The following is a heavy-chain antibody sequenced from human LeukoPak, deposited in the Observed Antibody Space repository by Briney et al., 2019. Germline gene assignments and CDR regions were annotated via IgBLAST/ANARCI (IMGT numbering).Heavy chain of an antibody. CDR2: ISSSDSTI. D-gene: IGHD1-26*01. J-gene: IGHJ3*02. CDR3: ARDGPHREVLPGALDI. CDR1: GFTFNSYS. V-gene: IGHV3-48*01. Sequence: GGSLRLSCAASGFTFNSYSMSWVRQAPGKGLEWVSYISSSDSTIYYADSVGGRFTISRDSAKNSLYLQMNSLRAEDTAVYYCARDGPHREVLPGALDIWGEGTMVTVSS.